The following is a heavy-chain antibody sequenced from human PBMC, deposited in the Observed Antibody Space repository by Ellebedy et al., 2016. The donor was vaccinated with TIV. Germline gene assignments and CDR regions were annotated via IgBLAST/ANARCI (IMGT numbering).Heavy chain of an antibody. CDR1: GFTFSTYA. D-gene: IGHD1-26*01. V-gene: IGHV3-21*01. CDR3: ARYGRSGSYSYVYY. J-gene: IGHJ4*02. CDR2: IDSSSAYI. Sequence: GESLKISCAASGFTFSTYAMNCVRQAPGKGLEWVSSIDSSSAYIFYADSVKGRFAISRDNAKNSLYLQMNSLRAEDTAVYYCARYGRSGSYSYVYYWGQGTLVTVSS.